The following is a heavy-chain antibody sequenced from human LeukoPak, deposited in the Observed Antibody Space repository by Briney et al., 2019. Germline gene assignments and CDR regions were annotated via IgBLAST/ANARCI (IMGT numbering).Heavy chain of an antibody. Sequence: GGSLRLSCAASGFTFSSYWMSWVRQAPGKGLEWVANIKQDGSEKYYVDSVKGRFTISRDNSKNTLYLQMNSLRAEDTAVCYCAKGTPAYIVVVPATLPYYFDYWGQGTLVTVSS. V-gene: IGHV3-7*03. CDR2: IKQDGSEK. D-gene: IGHD2-2*01. CDR1: GFTFSSYW. J-gene: IGHJ4*02. CDR3: AKGTPAYIVVVPATLPYYFDY.